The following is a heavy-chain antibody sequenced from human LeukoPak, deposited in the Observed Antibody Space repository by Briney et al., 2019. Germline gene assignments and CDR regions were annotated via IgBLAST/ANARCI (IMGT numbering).Heavy chain of an antibody. CDR1: GGSISSYY. CDR3: AGYYYDSSGPTFDY. Sequence: SETLSLTCTVSGGSISSYYWSWIRQPPGKGLEWIGYIYYSGSTNYNPSLKSRVTISVDTSKNQFSLKLSSVTAADTAVYYCAGYYYDSSGPTFDYWGRGTLVTVSS. J-gene: IGHJ4*02. D-gene: IGHD3-22*01. V-gene: IGHV4-59*01. CDR2: IYYSGST.